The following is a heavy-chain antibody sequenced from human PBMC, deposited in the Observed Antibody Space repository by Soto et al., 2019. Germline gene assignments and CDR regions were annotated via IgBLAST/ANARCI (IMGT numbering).Heavy chain of an antibody. CDR2: LWYDGSNK. D-gene: IGHD2-15*01. Sequence: QVQLVESGGGVVQPGRSLRLSCAASGFTFSTYGMHWVRQAPDKGLEWVAVLWYDGSNKYYADSVKGRFTISRDNSKNTLYLQMNSLRAEDTAVYYCASEYCSGGRCYYYGMDVWGQGTTVTVSS. V-gene: IGHV3-33*01. CDR3: ASEYCSGGRCYYYGMDV. J-gene: IGHJ6*02. CDR1: GFTFSTYG.